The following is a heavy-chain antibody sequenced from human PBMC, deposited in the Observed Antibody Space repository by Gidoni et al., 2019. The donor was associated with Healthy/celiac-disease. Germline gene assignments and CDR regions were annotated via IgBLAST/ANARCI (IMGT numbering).Heavy chain of an antibody. CDR2: FDPEDGET. J-gene: IGHJ4*02. V-gene: IGHV1-24*01. D-gene: IGHD4-4*01. CDR1: GYTLTELS. CDR3: ATAKARHYTIDAVF. Sequence: QVQLVQSGAEVKKPGASVKVSCKVSGYTLTELSMHCVRQAPGKGLEWMGGFDPEDGETIYAQEFQGRVTMTEDTSTDTAFMELSSLRSDDTAVYYCATAKARHYTIDAVFWGQGTLVTVSS.